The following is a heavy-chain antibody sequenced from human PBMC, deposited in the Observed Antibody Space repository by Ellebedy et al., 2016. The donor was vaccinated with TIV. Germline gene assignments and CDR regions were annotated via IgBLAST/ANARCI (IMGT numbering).Heavy chain of an antibody. J-gene: IGHJ4*02. CDR1: GFIVSSYY. Sequence: PGGSLRLSCAASGFIVSSYYMGWVRQAPGKGLEYVSLIYSGGGTSYADSVKGRFTISRDNSKNTLYLQLNSLRADDTAVYYCAKRSQVVEASGGGFDYWGRGTLVTVS. CDR3: AKRSQVVEASGGGFDY. CDR2: IYSGGGT. V-gene: IGHV3-53*01. D-gene: IGHD2-15*01.